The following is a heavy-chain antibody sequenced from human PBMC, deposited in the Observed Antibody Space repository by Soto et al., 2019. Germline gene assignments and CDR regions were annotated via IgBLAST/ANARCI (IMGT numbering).Heavy chain of an antibody. D-gene: IGHD3-3*01. CDR3: AADTTRRITIFGVVVNPPYYYGMDV. J-gene: IGHJ6*02. CDR1: GFTFTSSA. Sequence: ASVKVSCKASGFTFTSSAVQWVRQARGQRLERIGWIVVGSGNTNYAQKFQERVTITRDMSTSTAYMELSSLRSEDTAVYYCAADTTRRITIFGVVVNPPYYYGMDVWGQGTTVTVSS. V-gene: IGHV1-58*01. CDR2: IVVGSGNT.